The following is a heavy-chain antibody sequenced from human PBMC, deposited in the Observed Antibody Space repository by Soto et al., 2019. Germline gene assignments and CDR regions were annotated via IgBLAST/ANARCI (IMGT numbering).Heavy chain of an antibody. CDR2: IYYSGST. D-gene: IGHD3-10*01. V-gene: IGHV4-31*03. J-gene: IGHJ3*02. Sequence: SETLSLTCTVSGGSISSGGYYWSWIRQHPGKGLEWIGYIYYSGSTYYNPSLKSRVTISVDPSKNQFSLKLSSVTAADTAVYYCARGGKLLWFGELAAFDIWGQGTMVTVSS. CDR1: GGSISSGGYY. CDR3: ARGGKLLWFGELAAFDI.